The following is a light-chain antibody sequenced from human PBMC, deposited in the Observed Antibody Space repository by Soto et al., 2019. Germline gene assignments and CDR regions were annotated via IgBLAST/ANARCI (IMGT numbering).Light chain of an antibody. CDR3: TSYAGSNNV. CDR2: EVS. Sequence: QSALTQPPSASGSPGQSVNISCTGTSSDVGGYSYVSWYQQHPGKAPKLMIYEVSKRPSGVPDRFSGSKSGNTASLTVSGLQAEDEADYYCTSYAGSNNVFGTGTKLTVL. CDR1: SSDVGGYSY. V-gene: IGLV2-8*01. J-gene: IGLJ1*01.